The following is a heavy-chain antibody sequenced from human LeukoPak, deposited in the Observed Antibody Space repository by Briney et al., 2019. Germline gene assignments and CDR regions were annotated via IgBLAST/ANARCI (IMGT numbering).Heavy chain of an antibody. CDR2: ISGSGGST. V-gene: IGHV3-23*01. CDR3: AKVAYDSSGYYYYYGMDV. CDR1: GFTFSSYA. Sequence: GGSLRLSCAASGFTFSSYAMSWVRQAPGKGLEWVSAISGSGGSTYYADSVKGRFTISRDNSKNTLYLQMNSLRAEDTAVYYCAKVAYDSSGYYYYYGMDVWGQGTTVTVSS. D-gene: IGHD3-22*01. J-gene: IGHJ6*02.